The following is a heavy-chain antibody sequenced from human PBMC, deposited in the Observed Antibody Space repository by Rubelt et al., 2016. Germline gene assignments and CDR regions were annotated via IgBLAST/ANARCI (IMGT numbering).Heavy chain of an antibody. CDR3: ARQKTGTTSFDP. V-gene: IGHV4-39*07. D-gene: IGHD1-7*01. CDR1: GGSISSSSYY. J-gene: IGHJ5*02. CDR2: IYYSGST. Sequence: GLVKPSETLSLTCTVSGGSISSSSYYWGWIRQPPGKGLEWIGSIYYSGSTYYNPSLKSRVTISVDTSKNQFSLKLSAVTAADTAVYYCARQKTGTTSFDPWGQGTLVTVSS.